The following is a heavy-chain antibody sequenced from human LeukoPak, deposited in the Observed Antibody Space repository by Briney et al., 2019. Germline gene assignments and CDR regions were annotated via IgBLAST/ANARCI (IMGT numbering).Heavy chain of an antibody. CDR2: IIPIFGTA. V-gene: IGHV1-69*13. Sequence: ASVKVSCKASGGTFSSYAISWVRQAPGQGLEWMGGIIPIFGTANYAQKFQGRVTITADESTSTAYMELSSLRSEDTAAYYCARGLSSVTTDYYYYYGMDVWGQGTTVTVSS. J-gene: IGHJ6*02. CDR1: GGTFSSYA. D-gene: IGHD4-17*01. CDR3: ARGLSSVTTDYYYYYGMDV.